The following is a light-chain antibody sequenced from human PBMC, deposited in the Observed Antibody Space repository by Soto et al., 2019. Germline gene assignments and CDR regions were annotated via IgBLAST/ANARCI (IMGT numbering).Light chain of an antibody. CDR1: SSDVGIYNY. V-gene: IGLV2-14*01. J-gene: IGLJ1*01. CDR3: TSYTTSSTRV. CDR2: EVT. Sequence: LTEPGSRSVSPGQAIAISCTGTSSDVGIYNYVSWYQQHPGKVPKLIIYEVTNRPSGVSNRFSGSKSGNTASLIISGLQAEDEADYYCTSYTTSSTRVFGTGTKVTVL.